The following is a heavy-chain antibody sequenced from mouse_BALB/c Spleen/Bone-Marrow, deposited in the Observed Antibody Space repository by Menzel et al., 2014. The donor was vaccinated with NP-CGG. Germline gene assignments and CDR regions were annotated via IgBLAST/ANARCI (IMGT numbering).Heavy chain of an antibody. CDR1: GYTFTSYY. D-gene: IGHD3-3*01. J-gene: IGHJ3*01. Sequence: GAELVKPGASVKLSCKSSGYTFTSYYMYWVKQRPGQGLEWIGGINPSNGGTNFNEKFKSKATLTVDKSSSTAYMQLSSLTSEDSAVYYCTKEGTFFAYWGQGTLVTVSA. CDR3: TKEGTFFAY. V-gene: IGHV1S16*01. CDR2: INPSNGGT.